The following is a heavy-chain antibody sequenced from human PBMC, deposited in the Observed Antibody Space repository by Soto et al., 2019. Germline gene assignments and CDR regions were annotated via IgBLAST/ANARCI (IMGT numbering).Heavy chain of an antibody. J-gene: IGHJ4*02. D-gene: IGHD3-10*01. CDR2: INPNSGNI. CDR1: GDTFTTYD. Sequence: ASVKVSCKASGDTFTTYDINWVRQATGHGLEWMGWINPNSGNIGYAQRFQGRVTMTRDTAIRTAYMEVSSLRSDDTAVYYCARGRASGSYYLLAYWGQGTLVTVSS. CDR3: ARGRASGSYYLLAY. V-gene: IGHV1-8*01.